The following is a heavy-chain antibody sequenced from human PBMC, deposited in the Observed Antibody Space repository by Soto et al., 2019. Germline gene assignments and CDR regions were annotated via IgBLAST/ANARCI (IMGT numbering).Heavy chain of an antibody. CDR3: ARHVVVVAATLSGFDY. CDR2: IYYCWST. Sequence: QLQLQESGPGLVKPSETLSLTCTVSGGSISSSSYYWGWIRQPPGKGLEWIGSIYYCWSTYYNPSLKSRVTISGDMSKNQFSLKLSSVTAADRAVYYCARHVVVVAATLSGFDYWGQGTLVTVSS. D-gene: IGHD2-15*01. V-gene: IGHV4-39*01. J-gene: IGHJ4*02. CDR1: GGSISSSSYY.